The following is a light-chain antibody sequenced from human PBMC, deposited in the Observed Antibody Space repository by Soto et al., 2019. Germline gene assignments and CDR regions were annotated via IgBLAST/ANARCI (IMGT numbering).Light chain of an antibody. Sequence: QSALTQPRSVSGSPGQLVTIACTGTSSDVGGYNYVSWYQQHPGKVPKLMIHDVSKRPSGVPDRFSGSKSGNTASLTISGLQAEDEADYHCCSYAGSYTWVFGGGTKLTVL. V-gene: IGLV2-11*01. CDR3: CSYAGSYTWV. CDR2: DVS. J-gene: IGLJ3*02. CDR1: SSDVGGYNY.